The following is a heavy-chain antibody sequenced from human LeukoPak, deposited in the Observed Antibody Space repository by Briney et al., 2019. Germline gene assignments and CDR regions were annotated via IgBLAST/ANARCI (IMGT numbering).Heavy chain of an antibody. V-gene: IGHV4-30-2*01. J-gene: IGHJ3*02. CDR3: ASARKNRATCYKCHDAFNI. D-gene: IGHD2-2*02. CDR2: IFHTGST. CDR1: GGSISSDGYY. Sequence: KPSETLSLTCTVSGGSISSDGYYWSWIRQPPGKGLEWIGYIFHTGSTYYNPSLKSRVIISVDRSKNQFSLKLSSVTAADTAIYYCASARKNRATCYKCHDAFNIWGQGTMVTVSS.